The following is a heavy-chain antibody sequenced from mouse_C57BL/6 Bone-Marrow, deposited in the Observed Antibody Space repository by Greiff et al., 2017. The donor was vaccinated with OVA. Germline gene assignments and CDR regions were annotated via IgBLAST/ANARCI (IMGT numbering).Heavy chain of an antibody. J-gene: IGHJ1*03. CDR1: GFTFSDYY. CDR3: ARQRDYDIWYFDV. CDR2: ISNGGGST. D-gene: IGHD2-4*01. V-gene: IGHV5-12*01. Sequence: EVKLVESGGGLVQPGGSLKLSCAASGFTFSDYYMYWVRQTPEKRLEWVAYISNGGGSTYYPDTVKGRFTISRDNAKNTLYLQMSRLKSEDTAMYYCARQRDYDIWYFDVWGTGTTVTVSS.